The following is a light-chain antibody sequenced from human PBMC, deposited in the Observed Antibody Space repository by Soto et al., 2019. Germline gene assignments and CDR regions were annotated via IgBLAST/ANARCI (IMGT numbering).Light chain of an antibody. CDR2: GAS. J-gene: IGKJ4*01. Sequence: EIVLTQSPGTLSLSPGERATLSCRASQSVSNTYLVWYQQKPGQAPRLLMYGASSRATGIPDRFSGSGSGTDFTLTISRLEPEDFAVYYCQQYGSSPFTFGGGTKVEIK. CDR3: QQYGSSPFT. V-gene: IGKV3-20*01. CDR1: QSVSNTY.